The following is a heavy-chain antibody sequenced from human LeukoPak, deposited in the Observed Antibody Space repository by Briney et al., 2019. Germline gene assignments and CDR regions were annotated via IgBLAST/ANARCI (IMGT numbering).Heavy chain of an antibody. Sequence: TSETLSLTCTVSGGSISSGGYYWSWIRQHPGKGQEWIGYIYYSGSAYYNPSLKSRVTISVDTSKNQFSLKLSSVTAADTAVYYCARVLLDSGYENWGQGTLVTVSS. V-gene: IGHV4-31*03. CDR1: GGSISSGGYY. D-gene: IGHD5-12*01. J-gene: IGHJ4*02. CDR2: IYYSGSA. CDR3: ARVLLDSGYEN.